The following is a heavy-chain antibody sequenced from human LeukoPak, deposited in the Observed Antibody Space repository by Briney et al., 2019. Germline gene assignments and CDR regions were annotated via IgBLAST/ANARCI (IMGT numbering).Heavy chain of an antibody. D-gene: IGHD6-6*01. CDR1: GGSISSYY. CDR2: IYTSGST. J-gene: IGHJ5*02. Sequence: SETLSLTCTVSGGSISSYYWSWIRQPPGKGLEWIGRIYTSGSTNYNPSLKSRVTMSVDTSKNQFSLKLSSVTAADTAVYYCARDGGYSSSSVWGFLAGHKTDNWFDPWGQGTLVTVSS. V-gene: IGHV4-4*07. CDR3: ARDGGYSSSSVWGFLAGHKTDNWFDP.